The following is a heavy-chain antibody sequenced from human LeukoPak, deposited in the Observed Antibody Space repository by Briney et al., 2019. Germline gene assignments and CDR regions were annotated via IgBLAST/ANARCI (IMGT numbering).Heavy chain of an antibody. CDR1: GYSFNGYY. D-gene: IGHD6-19*01. Sequence: GASVKVSCKASGYSFNGYYLHWLRQAPGQAFEWLGWINPDTGGTNYVHNFQGRVTMTRDTSVSAAYMELSSLRSGDTAIYYCAGGPRYISGRYAESFSIDYWGQGTLVTVSS. J-gene: IGHJ4*02. CDR3: AGGPRYISGRYAESFSIDY. CDR2: INPDTGGT. V-gene: IGHV1-2*02.